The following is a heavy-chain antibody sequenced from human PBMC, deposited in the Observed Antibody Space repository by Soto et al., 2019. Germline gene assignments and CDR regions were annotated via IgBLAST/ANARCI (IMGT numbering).Heavy chain of an antibody. CDR3: AADDAPTDGYNSY. Sequence: ASVKVSCKASGFTFTSSAVQWVRQARGQRLEWIGWIVVGSGNTNYAQKFQERVTITRDMSTSTAYMELSSLRSEDTAVYYCAADDAPTDGYNSYWGQGTLVTVSS. D-gene: IGHD5-12*01. V-gene: IGHV1-58*01. CDR1: GFTFTSSA. CDR2: IVVGSGNT. J-gene: IGHJ4*02.